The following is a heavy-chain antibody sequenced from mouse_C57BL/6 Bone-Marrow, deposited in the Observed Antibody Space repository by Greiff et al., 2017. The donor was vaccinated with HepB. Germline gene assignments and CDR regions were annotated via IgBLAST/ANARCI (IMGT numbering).Heavy chain of an antibody. J-gene: IGHJ1*03. CDR2: IYPGDGDT. CDR1: GYAFSSYW. D-gene: IGHD1-1*01. Sequence: QVQLQQSGAELVKPGASVKISCKASGYAFSSYWMNWVKQRPGKGLEWIGQIYPGDGDTNYNGKFKGKATLTADKSSSTAYMQLSSLTSGDSAVYFCARCGSSTYGDFDVWGTGTTVTVSS. CDR3: ARCGSSTYGDFDV. V-gene: IGHV1-80*01.